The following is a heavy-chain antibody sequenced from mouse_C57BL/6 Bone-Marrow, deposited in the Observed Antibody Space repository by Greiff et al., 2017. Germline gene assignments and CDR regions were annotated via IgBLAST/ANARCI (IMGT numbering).Heavy chain of an antibody. CDR3: TTREYYGSSIHFDY. Sequence: VQLKESGAELVRPGASVKLSCTASGFNIKDDYMHWVKQRPEQGLEWIGWIDPENGDTEYASKFPGKATITADTSSNTAYLQLSSLTSEDTAVYYCTTREYYGSSIHFDYWGQGTTLTVSS. J-gene: IGHJ2*01. CDR2: IDPENGDT. D-gene: IGHD1-1*01. CDR1: GFNIKDDY. V-gene: IGHV14-4*01.